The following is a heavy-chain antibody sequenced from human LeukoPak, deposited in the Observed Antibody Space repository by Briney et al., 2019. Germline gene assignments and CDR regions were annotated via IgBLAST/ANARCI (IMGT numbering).Heavy chain of an antibody. Sequence: SETLSLTCSISGDSISTYYWSWIRQTPGKGLEWIGYIYYSGDTNYNPSLKSRVTISVDRSKNQFSLKLSSVTAADTAVYYCARGDYVWGSNRLGWFDPWGQGTQVTVSS. CDR2: IYYSGDT. D-gene: IGHD3-16*02. CDR1: GDSISTYY. CDR3: ARGDYVWGSNRLGWFDP. V-gene: IGHV4-59*12. J-gene: IGHJ5*02.